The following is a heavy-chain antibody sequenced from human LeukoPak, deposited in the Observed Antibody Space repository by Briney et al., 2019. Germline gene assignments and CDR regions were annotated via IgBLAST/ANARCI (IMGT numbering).Heavy chain of an antibody. CDR3: ARLLA. D-gene: IGHD2/OR15-2a*01. CDR1: GFTFSSYT. CDR2: ISYDGSNK. V-gene: IGHV3-30-3*01. J-gene: IGHJ5*02. Sequence: GGSLRLSCAASGFTFSSYTIHWVRQAPGKGLEWVTIISYDGSNKYYADSVKGRFTISRDNAKNSVYLQINSLGAEDTAVYYCARLLAWGQGTLVTVSS.